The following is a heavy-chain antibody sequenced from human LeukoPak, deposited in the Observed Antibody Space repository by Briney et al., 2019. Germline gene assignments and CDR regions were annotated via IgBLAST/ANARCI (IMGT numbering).Heavy chain of an antibody. Sequence: ASVTVSCKASGYTLTNHYIHWVRQAPGRELEWMGIMNPSGGSTSYPQKFQGRVTMTRDTSTSTVYMELSSLRSEDTAVYYCARDRVSGGYVTFDYWGQGTLVTVSS. V-gene: IGHV1-46*01. CDR2: MNPSGGST. CDR3: ARDRVSGGYVTFDY. J-gene: IGHJ4*02. CDR1: GYTLTNHY. D-gene: IGHD5-12*01.